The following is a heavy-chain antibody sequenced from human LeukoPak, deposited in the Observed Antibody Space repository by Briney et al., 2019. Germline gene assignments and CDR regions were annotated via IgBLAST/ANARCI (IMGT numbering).Heavy chain of an antibody. CDR3: ARGPWLGHYYDSSGYRDYFDY. CDR1: GGSFSGYY. J-gene: IGHJ4*02. Sequence: SETLSLTCAVYGGSFSGYYWSWIRQPPGKGLEWIGEINHSGSTNYNPSLKSRVTISVDTSKNQFSLKLSSVTAADTAVYYCARGPWLGHYYDSSGYRDYFDYWGQGTLVTVSS. V-gene: IGHV4-34*01. D-gene: IGHD3-22*01. CDR2: INHSGST.